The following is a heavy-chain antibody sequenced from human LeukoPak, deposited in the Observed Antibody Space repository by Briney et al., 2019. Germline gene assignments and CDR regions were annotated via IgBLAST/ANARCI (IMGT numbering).Heavy chain of an antibody. CDR2: MNPNSGNT. CDR1: GYTFTSYD. V-gene: IGHV1-8*01. J-gene: IGHJ1*01. D-gene: IGHD1-26*01. CDR3: GKGFRNSGGEKFSHH. Sequence: WASVKVSCKASGYTFTSYDISWVRQAAGQGLEWMGWMNPNSGNTGYAQKFKGRVTMTGNTSINTAYMELSSLRSEDTAVYYCGKGFRNSGGEKFSHHGAQGPLVTVPS.